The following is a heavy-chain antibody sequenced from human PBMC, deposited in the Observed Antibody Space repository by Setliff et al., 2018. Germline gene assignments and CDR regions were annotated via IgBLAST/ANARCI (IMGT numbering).Heavy chain of an antibody. CDR2: IYYSGST. J-gene: IGHJ6*02. CDR3: ARVLAAAGYYYYGMDV. Sequence: SETLSLTCTVSGGSVSSGSYYWSWIRQPPGKGLEWIGYIYYSGSTNYNPSLKSRVTISVDTSKNQFSLKLSSVTAADTAVYYCARVLAAAGYYYYGMDVWGQGTTVTVSS. D-gene: IGHD6-13*01. CDR1: GGSVSSGSYY. V-gene: IGHV4-61*01.